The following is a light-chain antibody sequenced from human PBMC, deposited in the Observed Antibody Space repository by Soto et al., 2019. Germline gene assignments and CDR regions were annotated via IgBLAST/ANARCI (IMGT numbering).Light chain of an antibody. V-gene: IGLV2-14*01. CDR2: EVT. CDR3: SSYTSSSTLL. Sequence: QSALTQPASVCGSPGQSITISCTGTSSDVGGYNYVSWYQQHPGKGPKLMMYEVTNRPSGVSNRFSGSKSGNTASLTISGLQADGETDYYCSSYTSSSTLLFGGGTKVTVL. J-gene: IGLJ3*02. CDR1: SSDVGGYNY.